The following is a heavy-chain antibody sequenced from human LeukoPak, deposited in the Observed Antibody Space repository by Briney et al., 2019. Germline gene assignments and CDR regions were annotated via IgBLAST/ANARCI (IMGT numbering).Heavy chain of an antibody. V-gene: IGHV3-21*01. CDR2: ISSSSSYI. Sequence: GSLRLSCAASGFTFSSYSMHWVRQAPGKGLEWVSSISSSSSYIYYADSVKGRFTISRDNAKNSLYLQMNSLRAEDTAVYYCARDRVVPAAAMDVWGQGTTVTVSS. CDR1: GFTFSSYS. CDR3: ARDRVVPAAAMDV. J-gene: IGHJ6*02. D-gene: IGHD2-2*01.